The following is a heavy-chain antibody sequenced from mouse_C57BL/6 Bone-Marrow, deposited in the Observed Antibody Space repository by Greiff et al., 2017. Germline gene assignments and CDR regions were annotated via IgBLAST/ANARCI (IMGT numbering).Heavy chain of an antibody. D-gene: IGHD2-10*02. Sequence: VQLQQSGAELARPGASVKMSCKASGYTFTSYTMHWVKQRPGQGLEWIGNINPSSGYTKYNQKFKDKATLTADKSSSTAYMQLSSLTSEDSAVYYCARPNDSIQFAYWGQGTLVTVSA. CDR1: GYTFTSYT. CDR3: ARPNDSIQFAY. V-gene: IGHV1-4*01. CDR2: INPSSGYT. J-gene: IGHJ3*01.